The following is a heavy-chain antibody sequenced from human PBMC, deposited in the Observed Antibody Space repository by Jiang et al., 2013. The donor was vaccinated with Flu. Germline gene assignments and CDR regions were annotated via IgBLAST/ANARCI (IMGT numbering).Heavy chain of an antibody. J-gene: IGHJ4*02. CDR1: AYTFTSFY. D-gene: IGHD2-21*02. Sequence: GASVKLSCKASAYTFTSFYMHWVRQAPGQGLEWMGIINPSGGSTSYAQKFQGRVTMTRDTSTSTVYMELGSLRSEDTAVYYCARGGLLHFLDYWGQGTLVTVSS. V-gene: IGHV1-46*01. CDR3: ARGGLLHFLDY. CDR2: INPSGGST.